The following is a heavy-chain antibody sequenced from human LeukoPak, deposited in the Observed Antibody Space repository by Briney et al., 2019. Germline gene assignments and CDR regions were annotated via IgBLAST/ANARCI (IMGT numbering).Heavy chain of an antibody. CDR1: GFTFSSYS. CDR3: ARDRANDYGDY. V-gene: IGHV3-48*01. Sequence: GGSLRLSCAASGFTFSSYSMNWVRQAPGKGLEWVSYISSSSSTIYYADSVKGRFTISRDNAKNSLYLQMNSLRAEDTAVYYCARDRANDYGDYWGQGTLVTVSS. J-gene: IGHJ4*02. CDR2: ISSSSSTI.